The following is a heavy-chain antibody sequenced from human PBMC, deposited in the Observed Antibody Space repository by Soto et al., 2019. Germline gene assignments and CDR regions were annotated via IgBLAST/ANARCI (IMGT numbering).Heavy chain of an antibody. CDR3: ARLQLVQKAIDY. Sequence: PSETLSLTCTVSGGSISTYYWSWIRQPAGKGLEWIGRIDTSGNTNYNPSLKSRVTMSVDMSKKQISLKLSSVTTADTATYFCARLQLVQKAIDYWGQGTLVTVSS. J-gene: IGHJ4*02. V-gene: IGHV4-4*07. D-gene: IGHD1-1*01. CDR1: GGSISTYY. CDR2: IDTSGNT.